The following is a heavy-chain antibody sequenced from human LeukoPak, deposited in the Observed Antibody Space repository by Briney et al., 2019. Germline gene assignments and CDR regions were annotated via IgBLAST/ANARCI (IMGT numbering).Heavy chain of an antibody. V-gene: IGHV4-59*01. CDR1: GGSISSYY. CDR2: IYYSGST. J-gene: IGHJ5*02. CDR3: ARNPITLVRGGNWFDP. Sequence: PSETLSLTCTVSGGSISSYYWSWIRQPPGKGLEWIGYIYYSGSTTYNPSLKTRVTISIHTSKNHFSLKLSSVTAADTAVYYCARNPITLVRGGNWFDPWGQGTLVTVSS. D-gene: IGHD3-10*01.